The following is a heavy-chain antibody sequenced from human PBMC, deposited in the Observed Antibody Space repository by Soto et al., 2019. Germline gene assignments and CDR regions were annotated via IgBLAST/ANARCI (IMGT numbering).Heavy chain of an antibody. CDR1: GFSFSDFG. CDR3: AKDPSTGSADF. CDR2: IHREGTNT. D-gene: IGHD3-9*01. J-gene: IGHJ4*02. Sequence: GSLRVSGAASGFSFSDFGMTWVRQAPGKGLEWVSTIHREGTNTHYADSVKGRFTISRDNSKDTLYLEMNSLRAEDTAIYFCAKDPSTGSADFWGQGTLVTVSS. V-gene: IGHV3-23*01.